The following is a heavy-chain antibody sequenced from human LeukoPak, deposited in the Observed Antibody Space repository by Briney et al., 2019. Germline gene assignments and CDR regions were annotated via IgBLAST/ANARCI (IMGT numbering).Heavy chain of an antibody. D-gene: IGHD4-17*01. J-gene: IGHJ5*02. CDR2: IFFNGNT. Sequence: SETLSLPCSISGGSINTGSYWWGWIRQTPGKGLEFIGSIFFNGNTFYNPSLKSRVTISVDNFNDQFSLRLTSVTAADTAIYYCARQDDQDHGDPNWFDPWGQGILVTVSS. CDR3: ARQDDQDHGDPNWFDP. CDR1: GGSINTGSYW. V-gene: IGHV4-39*01.